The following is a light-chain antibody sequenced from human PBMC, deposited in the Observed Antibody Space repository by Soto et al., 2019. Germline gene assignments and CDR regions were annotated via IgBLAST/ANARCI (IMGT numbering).Light chain of an antibody. CDR2: GAS. CDR1: QSVSSN. J-gene: IGKJ1*01. Sequence: EIVMTQSPATLSVSPGERATLSCRASQSVSSNLAWYQQKPGQAPRLLIYGASTRATGIPARFSGSGSGTEFTLTISSLQSEDFAVYYCQQYNNWPAGGLTFGQGTKVEIK. CDR3: QQYNNWPAGGLT. V-gene: IGKV3-15*01.